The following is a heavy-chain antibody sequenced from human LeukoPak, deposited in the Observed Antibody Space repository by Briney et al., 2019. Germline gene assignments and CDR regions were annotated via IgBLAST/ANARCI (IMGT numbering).Heavy chain of an antibody. CDR2: IIPIFGTA. V-gene: IGHV1-69*05. J-gene: IGHJ4*02. CDR3: ARIPFGETYEYYFDY. Sequence: SVKVSCKASGGTFGHYGINWVRQAPGQGLEWMGRIIPIFGTANYAQKFQGRVTITTDESTSTAYMELSSLRSEDTAVYYCARIPFGETYEYYFDYWGQGTLVTVSS. CDR1: GGTFGHYG. D-gene: IGHD3-10*01.